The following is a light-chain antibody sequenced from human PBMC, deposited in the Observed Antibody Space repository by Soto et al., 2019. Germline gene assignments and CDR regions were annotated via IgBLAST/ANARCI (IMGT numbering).Light chain of an antibody. Sequence: IVLTHSPGTLSFSPWQRSTQSISSSQSVSSYYLAWYQQKPGQAPRLLIYEVSNRATGIPARFSGSGSGADFTLTISSLEPGDFALYYCQQHINWPLTFGGGTKVDI. CDR2: EVS. CDR1: QSVSSYY. CDR3: QQHINWPLT. J-gene: IGKJ4*01. V-gene: IGKV3-11*01.